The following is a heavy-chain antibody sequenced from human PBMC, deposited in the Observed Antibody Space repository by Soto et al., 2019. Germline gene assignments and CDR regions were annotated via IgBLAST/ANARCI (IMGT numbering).Heavy chain of an antibody. D-gene: IGHD3-10*01. CDR3: ARLKSRYYKIIPSSFDY. CDR2: IYYSGSA. J-gene: IGHJ4*02. V-gene: IGHV4-31*03. CDR1: GDSVSSGGAY. Sequence: QVQLQESGPGLVKPSQTLSLTCTVSGDSVSSGGAYWSWIRQHPGKGLEWIGYIYYSGSANYTPSLTSRLPISLDTSQNQVSLRLSSVTAADTAVYYCARLKSRYYKIIPSSFDYWGRGTLVTVSS.